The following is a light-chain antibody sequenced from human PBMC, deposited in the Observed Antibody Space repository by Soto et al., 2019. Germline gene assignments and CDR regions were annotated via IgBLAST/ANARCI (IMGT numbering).Light chain of an antibody. CDR1: SSDVGGYNY. CDR3: CSYTTSNTRQIV. V-gene: IGLV2-14*03. Sequence: QSALTQPASVSGSPGQSITISCTGTSSDVGGYNYVSWYQHHPGKAPKLMIYDVSNRPSGVSNRFSGSKSGNTASLTISGLQPEDEADYYCCSYTTSNTRQIVFGTGTKVTAL. CDR2: DVS. J-gene: IGLJ1*01.